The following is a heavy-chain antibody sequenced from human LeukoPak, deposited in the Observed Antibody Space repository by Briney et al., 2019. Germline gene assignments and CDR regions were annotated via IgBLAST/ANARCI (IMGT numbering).Heavy chain of an antibody. CDR3: ARGAVGAAAEKGDY. CDR1: GFTFSSYG. Sequence: GGSLRLSCAASGFTFSSYGMHWVRQAPGKGLEWVSVISYDGSNKYYADSVKGRFTISRDNSKNTLYLQMNSLRAEDTAVYYCARGAVGAAAEKGDYWGQGTLVTVSS. V-gene: IGHV3-30*19. D-gene: IGHD6-13*01. CDR2: ISYDGSNK. J-gene: IGHJ4*02.